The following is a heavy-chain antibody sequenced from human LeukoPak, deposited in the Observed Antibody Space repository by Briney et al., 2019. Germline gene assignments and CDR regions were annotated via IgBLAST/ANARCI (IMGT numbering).Heavy chain of an antibody. V-gene: IGHV4-38-2*02. Sequence: PSETLSLTCTVSGYSIGSGYYWGWIRQPPGKGLEWIGSIYHSGSTYYNPSLKSRVTISVDTSKNQFSLKLSSVTAADTAVYYCARDLYYDFWSGHNYMDVWGKGTTVTVSS. CDR1: GYSIGSGYY. D-gene: IGHD3-3*01. CDR3: ARDLYYDFWSGHNYMDV. J-gene: IGHJ6*03. CDR2: IYHSGST.